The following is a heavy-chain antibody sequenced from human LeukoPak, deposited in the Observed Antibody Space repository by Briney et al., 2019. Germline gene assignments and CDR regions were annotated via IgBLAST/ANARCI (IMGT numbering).Heavy chain of an antibody. CDR1: GGSFSGYY. CDR3: ARGRRSSGWYRYFDY. V-gene: IGHV4-34*01. D-gene: IGHD6-19*01. J-gene: IGHJ4*02. Sequence: SETLSLTCAVYGGSFSGYYWSWIRQPPGKGLEWIGEINHSGSTNYNPSLTSRVTISVDTSKNQFSLKLSSGTAADTAVYYCARGRRSSGWYRYFDYWGQGTLVTVSS. CDR2: INHSGST.